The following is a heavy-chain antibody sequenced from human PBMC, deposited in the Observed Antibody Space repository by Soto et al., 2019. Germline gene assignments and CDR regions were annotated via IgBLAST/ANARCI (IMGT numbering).Heavy chain of an antibody. Sequence: EVQLLESGGGFVQPGGSLRLSCAASGFTFSNFAINWVRQAPGKGLEWVSVISGNGYSTYYADSVKGRFTISRDNSKNTLYLPMNSLRADDTAVYYCAQDYYDSSGYPPHYWGQGTLVTVSS. J-gene: IGHJ4*02. CDR3: AQDYYDSSGYPPHY. V-gene: IGHV3-23*01. D-gene: IGHD3-22*01. CDR1: GFTFSNFA. CDR2: ISGNGYST.